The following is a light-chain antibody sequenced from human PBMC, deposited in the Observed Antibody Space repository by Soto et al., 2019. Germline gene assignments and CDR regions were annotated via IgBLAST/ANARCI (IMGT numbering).Light chain of an antibody. CDR1: QDISTY. CDR2: GAS. CDR3: QHYTLYSAP. V-gene: IGKV1-5*01. Sequence: RLTQSPSSLSASVGDTVTISCRASQDISTYLAWYQHKPGKAPTLLIFGASSLHNGVPPRFAGSGSGSEFTLNIHRLQPDDFATYYCQHYTLYSAPFGQGTRV. J-gene: IGKJ5*01.